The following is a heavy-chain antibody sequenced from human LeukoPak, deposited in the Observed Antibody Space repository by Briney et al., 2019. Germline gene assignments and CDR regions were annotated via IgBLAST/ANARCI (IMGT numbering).Heavy chain of an antibody. Sequence: SETLSLTCTVSGGSISSSRYYWGWVRQPPGKGLEWIATIYYTGLTYYNPSLKSRVNISVKKSKRHFSLKQKSVNAADQAGYLRSRLGWQWLLRPYFDFWGQGMLVTVSS. CDR2: IYYTGLT. CDR1: GGSISSSRYY. J-gene: IGHJ4*02. D-gene: IGHD6-19*01. V-gene: IGHV4-39*01. CDR3: SRLGWQWLLRPYFDF.